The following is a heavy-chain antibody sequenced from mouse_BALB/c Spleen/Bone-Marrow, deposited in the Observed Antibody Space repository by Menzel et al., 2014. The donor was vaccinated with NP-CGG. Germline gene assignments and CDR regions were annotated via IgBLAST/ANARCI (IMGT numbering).Heavy chain of an antibody. CDR3: ARPRYYAMDY. V-gene: IGHV1-14*01. CDR2: INPYNDGT. J-gene: IGHJ4*01. Sequence: VHVKQSGPELVKPGASVKMSCKASGYTFTSYVVHWVKQKPGQGLEWIGYINPYNDGTKYNEKFKGKATLTSDKSASTAYMELSSLTSEDSAVYYCARPRYYAMDYWGQGTSVTVSS. CDR1: GYTFTSYV.